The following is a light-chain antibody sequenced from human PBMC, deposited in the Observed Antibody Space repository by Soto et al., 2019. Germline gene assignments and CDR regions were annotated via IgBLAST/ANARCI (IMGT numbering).Light chain of an antibody. CDR1: SFSIGTNV. V-gene: IGLV1-44*01. CDR2: SNS. J-gene: IGLJ1*01. Sequence: QCVLTQPPSASGTPGQRVTISCSGSSFSIGTNVGNWYQRLPGTAPKLLIYSNSDRPSGVPDRFSGSKSGTSASLAISGLQSEDEADYYCATWDDSLNGYVFGTGTKLTAL. CDR3: ATWDDSLNGYV.